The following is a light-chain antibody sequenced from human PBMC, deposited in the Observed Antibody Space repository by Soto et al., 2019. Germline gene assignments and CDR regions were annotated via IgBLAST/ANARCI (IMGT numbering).Light chain of an antibody. V-gene: IGLV2-14*01. J-gene: IGLJ1*01. Sequence: QPVLTQPASVYGSPGQSIAISCTGTSSDVGGYSYVSWYQQQPGKAPKLVISDVSNRPSGVSDRFPGSKSGNTASLTISGLQTEDEADYYCASYTTSSTYVFGTGTKVTVL. CDR1: SSDVGGYSY. CDR3: ASYTTSSTYV. CDR2: DVS.